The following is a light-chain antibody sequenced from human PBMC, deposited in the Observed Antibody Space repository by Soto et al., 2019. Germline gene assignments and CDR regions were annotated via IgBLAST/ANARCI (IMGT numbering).Light chain of an antibody. Sequence: EIVLTQSPGTLSLSPGERATLSCRASQSVSSTYVAWYQQKSGQAPRLLIYGASSRATGVPARFSGTGSETDFTLTISGLQSEDSAVYFCQQYNNWPFSFGQGTRLEI. CDR3: QQYNNWPFS. CDR1: QSVSSTY. J-gene: IGKJ5*01. V-gene: IGKV3-15*01. CDR2: GAS.